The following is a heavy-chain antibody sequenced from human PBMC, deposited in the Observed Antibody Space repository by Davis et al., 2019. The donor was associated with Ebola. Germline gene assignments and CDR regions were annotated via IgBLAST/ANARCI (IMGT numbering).Heavy chain of an antibody. CDR3: AAVSHIVGGNY. CDR2: IPHVGSEK. V-gene: IGHV3-7*01. CDR1: GFTFSTYY. D-gene: IGHD2-21*01. J-gene: IGHJ4*02. Sequence: GESLKISCAASGFTFSTYYITWVRQAPGKGLEWVATIPHVGSEKYYVDSVKGRFTSSRDNAKNSVYLQMNSLRVEDTAVYYCAAVSHIVGGNYWGQGTLVTVSS.